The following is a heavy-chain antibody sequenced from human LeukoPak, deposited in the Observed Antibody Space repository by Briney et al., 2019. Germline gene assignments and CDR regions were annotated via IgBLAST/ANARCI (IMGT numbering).Heavy chain of an antibody. CDR2: INHSGST. D-gene: IGHD1-26*01. CDR1: GGSMDIGDYY. Sequence: PSETLSLTCTVSGGSMDIGDYYWSWIRQSPGKGLEWIGEINHSGSTNYNPSLKSRVTISVDTSKNQFSLKLSSVTAADTAVYYCARKKGGSYGRPHAFDIWGQGTMVTVSS. V-gene: IGHV4-34*01. CDR3: ARKKGGSYGRPHAFDI. J-gene: IGHJ3*02.